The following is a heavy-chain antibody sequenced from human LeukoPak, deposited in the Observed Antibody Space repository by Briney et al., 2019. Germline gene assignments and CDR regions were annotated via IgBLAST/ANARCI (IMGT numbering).Heavy chain of an antibody. CDR2: INPNSGGT. D-gene: IGHD3-10*01. Sequence: ASVKVSCKASGYTFTGYYMHWVRQAPGQGLEWMGWINPNSGGTNCAQKFQGRVTMTRDTSISTAYMELSRLRSDDTAVYYCAREFNRFAAWFGPWGQGTLVTVSS. CDR1: GYTFTGYY. J-gene: IGHJ5*02. CDR3: AREFNRFAAWFGP. V-gene: IGHV1-2*02.